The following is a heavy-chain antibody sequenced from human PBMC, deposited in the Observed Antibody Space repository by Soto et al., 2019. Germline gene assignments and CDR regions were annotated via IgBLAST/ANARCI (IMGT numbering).Heavy chain of an antibody. CDR1: GFTFSGSV. J-gene: IGHJ4*02. Sequence: GGSLSLSCATSGFTFSGSVIHWVRQASGKGLEWVGHIRSKVKSSATAYAASVKGSFTISRVDSKNTAYLQMNYLQTEDTAVYYCTTPDLYSSGFHYWGQGALVTVSS. D-gene: IGHD6-19*01. CDR3: TTPDLYSSGFHY. CDR2: IRSKVKSSAT. V-gene: IGHV3-73*01.